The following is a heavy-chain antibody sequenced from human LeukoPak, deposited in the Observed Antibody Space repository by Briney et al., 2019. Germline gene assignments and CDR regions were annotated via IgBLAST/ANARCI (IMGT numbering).Heavy chain of an antibody. CDR3: ARDRDGYNYVDY. D-gene: IGHD5-24*01. CDR1: GGSISSYY. V-gene: IGHV4-59*01. J-gene: IGHJ4*02. CDR2: IYYSGST. Sequence: SETLSLTCTVSGGSISSYYWSWIRQPPGKGLEWIGYIYYSGSTNYNPSLKSRVTISVDTSKNQFSLKLSSVTAADTAVYYCARDRDGYNYVDYWGQGTLVTVSS.